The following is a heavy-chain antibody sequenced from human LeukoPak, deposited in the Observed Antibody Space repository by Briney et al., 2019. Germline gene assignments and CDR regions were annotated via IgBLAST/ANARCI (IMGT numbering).Heavy chain of an antibody. CDR1: GFSFPYG. CDR2: ITNSGENT. V-gene: IGHV3-23*01. CDR3: ARDLIVGTTIRYYFDY. D-gene: IGHD1-26*01. J-gene: IGHJ4*02. Sequence: GGSLRLSCEASGFSFPYGMSWVRQAPGKGLEWVSGITNSGENTYYADSVKGRFTISRDNAKNTLYLQMNSLRAEDTAVYYCARDLIVGTTIRYYFDYWGQGTLVTVSS.